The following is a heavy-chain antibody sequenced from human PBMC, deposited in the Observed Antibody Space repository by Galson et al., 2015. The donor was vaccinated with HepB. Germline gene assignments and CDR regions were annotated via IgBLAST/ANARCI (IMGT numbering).Heavy chain of an antibody. CDR1: GFTFNYYA. V-gene: IGHV3-23*01. D-gene: IGHD2-2*01. J-gene: IGHJ4*02. CDR3: VRKGCRSTSCSPEY. Sequence: SLRLSCAASGFTFNYYAMSWVRQAPGKGLEWVSDISDGGGSTNYADSVKGRFTASRDNSKSTLYLQMNSLRVEDTAIYYCVRKGCRSTSCSPEYWGQGTLVTVSS. CDR2: ISDGGGST.